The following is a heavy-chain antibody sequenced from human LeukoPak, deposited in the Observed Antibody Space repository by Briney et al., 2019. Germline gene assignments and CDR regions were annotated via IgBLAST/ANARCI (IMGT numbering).Heavy chain of an antibody. CDR1: GYTFINYY. J-gene: IGHJ4*02. CDR2: INPSGGHT. V-gene: IGHV1-46*01. CDR3: ARESSLAVAGTAFDY. Sequence: GASVKVSCKTSGYTFINYYIHWVRQAPGQGLEWMAIINPSGGHTRYEQKFQGRLSMTMDTSTSTVYMEMTSLRSEDTAVYYCARESSLAVAGTAFDYWGQGTLVTVSS. D-gene: IGHD6-19*01.